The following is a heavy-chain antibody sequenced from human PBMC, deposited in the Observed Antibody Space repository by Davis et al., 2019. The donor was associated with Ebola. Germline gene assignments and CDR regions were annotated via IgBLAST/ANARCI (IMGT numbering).Heavy chain of an antibody. D-gene: IGHD6-13*01. CDR3: ARVDSSSWFNWFDP. CDR2: FDPEDNEI. CDR1: GYILTELS. Sequence: ASVKVSCKVSGYILTELSIHWVRQAPGQGLEWMGNFDPEDNEIIYAHKFEGRVTMTEDTSAHTAYMELSRLRSEDTAVYYCARVDSSSWFNWFDPWGQGTLVTVSS. V-gene: IGHV1-24*01. J-gene: IGHJ5*02.